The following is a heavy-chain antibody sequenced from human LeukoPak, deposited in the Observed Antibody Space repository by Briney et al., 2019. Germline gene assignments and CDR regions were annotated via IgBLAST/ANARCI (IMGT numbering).Heavy chain of an antibody. V-gene: IGHV4-61*02. CDR1: GGSISSGSYY. CDR2: IYTSGST. J-gene: IGHJ3*02. Sequence: SETLSLTCTVSGGSISSGSYYWSWIRQPAGKGLEWIGRIYTSGSTNYNPSLKSRVTISVDTSKNQFSLKLSSVTAADTAVYYCAREATFDAFDIWGRGTMVTVSS. CDR3: AREATFDAFDI.